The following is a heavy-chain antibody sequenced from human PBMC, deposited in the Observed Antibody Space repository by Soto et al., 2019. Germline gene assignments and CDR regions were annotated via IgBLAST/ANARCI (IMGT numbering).Heavy chain of an antibody. CDR1: GGSISSGGYY. CDR2: IYYSGST. CDR3: ARDRKSLYYYYGMDV. V-gene: IGHV4-31*03. Sequence: SETLSLTCTVSGGSISSGGYYWSWIRQHPGKGLEWIGYIYYSGSTYYNPSLKSRVTISVDTSKNQFSLKLSSVTAADTAVYYCARDRKSLYYYYGMDVWGQGTTVTVSS. J-gene: IGHJ6*02.